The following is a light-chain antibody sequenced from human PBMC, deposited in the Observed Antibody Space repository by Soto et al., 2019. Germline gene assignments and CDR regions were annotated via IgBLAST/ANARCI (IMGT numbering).Light chain of an antibody. Sequence: QSALTQPASVSGSPGQWITISCTGTSSDIGRYNYVSWYQQHPGKAPRLMIYDVTTRPPGVSNRFSGSKSGNTASLTISGLQAEDEADYYCSSYSSGSTAYVFGSGTKVTVL. CDR2: DVT. CDR1: SSDIGRYNY. V-gene: IGLV2-14*01. J-gene: IGLJ1*01. CDR3: SSYSSGSTAYV.